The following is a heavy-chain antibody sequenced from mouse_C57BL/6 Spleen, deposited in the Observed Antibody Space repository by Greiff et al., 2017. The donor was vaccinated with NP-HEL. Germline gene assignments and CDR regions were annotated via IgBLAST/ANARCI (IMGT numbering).Heavy chain of an antibody. CDR2: INPNNGGT. D-gene: IGHD2-4*01. CDR1: GYTFTDYY. CDR3: ARSDDYDDSWYFDV. Sequence: QLQQSGPELVKPGASVKISCKASGYTFTDYYMNWVKQSHGKSLEWIGDINPNNGGTSYNQKFKGKATLTVDKSSSTAYMELRSLTSEDSAVYYCARSDDYDDSWYFDVWGTGTTVTVSS. J-gene: IGHJ1*03. V-gene: IGHV1-26*01.